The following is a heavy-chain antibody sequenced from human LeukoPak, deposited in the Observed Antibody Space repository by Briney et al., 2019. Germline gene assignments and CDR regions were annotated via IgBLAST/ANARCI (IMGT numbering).Heavy chain of an antibody. CDR2: ISSDGGST. V-gene: IGHV3-64*01. J-gene: IGHJ2*01. CDR1: GITISNYA. D-gene: IGHD1-26*01. CDR3: ARGRQGAKTRYFDL. Sequence: PGGSLRLSCAASGITISNYAMHWIRQGPGKGLECISTISSDGGSTYYANSVKGRFTISRDNSKNTLYLQMGSLRAEAMAVYYCARGRQGAKTRYFDLWGRGTRVTVSS.